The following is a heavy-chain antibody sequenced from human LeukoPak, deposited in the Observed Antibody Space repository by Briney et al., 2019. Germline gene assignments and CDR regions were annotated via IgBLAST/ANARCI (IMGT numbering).Heavy chain of an antibody. D-gene: IGHD3-10*01. J-gene: IGHJ4*02. Sequence: ASVKVSCKASRYTFTSYDINWVREAAGDGLEWRGWMNPNTGRTGYAQKFQGRITMTRDTSINTAYMELTNLRSEDTAIYYCARLSQTPDYYTLGGYYYLGYWGQGTPVTVSS. CDR2: MNPNTGRT. CDR3: ARLSQTPDYYTLGGYYYLGY. CDR1: RYTFTSYD. V-gene: IGHV1-8*01.